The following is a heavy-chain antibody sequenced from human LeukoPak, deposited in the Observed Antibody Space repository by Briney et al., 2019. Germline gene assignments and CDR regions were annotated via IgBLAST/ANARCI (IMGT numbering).Heavy chain of an antibody. D-gene: IGHD3-16*01. V-gene: IGHV3-30*18. CDR1: GFTFFNYG. J-gene: IGHJ6*02. CDR2: ISYDGGNQ. CDR3: AKDRRMMSAYYGMDV. Sequence: GGSLRLSCEASGFTFFNYGVHWVRQAPGKGLEWVSLISYDGGNQKYADSVKGRFTISRDNSKNTVYLQLNSLRAEDTAVYYCAKDRRMMSAYYGMDVWGQGTTVIVSS.